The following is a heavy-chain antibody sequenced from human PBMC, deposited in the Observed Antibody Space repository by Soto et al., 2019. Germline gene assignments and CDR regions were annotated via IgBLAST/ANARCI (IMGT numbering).Heavy chain of an antibody. CDR2: MNPGSGDT. Sequence: SVKVSCKASGYSFTNNDVSWVRQATGQGLEWMGWMNPGSGDTGYAQKIQGRVTMTRDISIATAYMELSSLRSDDTAIYDCARMATFGSLKWFDPWGQGTLVTVSS. V-gene: IGHV1-8*01. J-gene: IGHJ5*02. CDR1: GYSFTNND. CDR3: ARMATFGSLKWFDP. D-gene: IGHD3-16*01.